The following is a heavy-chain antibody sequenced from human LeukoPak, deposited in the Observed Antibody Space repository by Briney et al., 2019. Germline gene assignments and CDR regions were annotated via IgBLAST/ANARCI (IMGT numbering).Heavy chain of an antibody. Sequence: SETLSLTCAVYGGSFSGYYWSWIRQPPGKGLEWIGEINHSGSTNYNPSLKSRVTISVDTAKNQFSLKLSSVTAADTAVYYCARDLYSSRTNDAFVIWGQGTMVTVSS. V-gene: IGHV4-34*01. CDR1: GGSFSGYY. CDR3: ARDLYSSRTNDAFVI. D-gene: IGHD6-13*01. J-gene: IGHJ3*02. CDR2: INHSGST.